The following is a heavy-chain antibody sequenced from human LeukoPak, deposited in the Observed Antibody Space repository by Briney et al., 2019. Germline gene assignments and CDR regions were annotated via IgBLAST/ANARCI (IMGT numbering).Heavy chain of an antibody. CDR2: INPNSGGT. CDR1: GYTFTGYY. J-gene: IGHJ4*02. Sequence: ASVKVSCKASGYTFTGYYMHWVRQAPGQGLEWMGWINPNSGGTNYAQKFQGRATMTRDTSISTAYMELSRLRSDDTAVYYCARDPVEIATTEFDYWGQGTLVTVSS. V-gene: IGHV1-2*02. D-gene: IGHD5-24*01. CDR3: ARDPVEIATTEFDY.